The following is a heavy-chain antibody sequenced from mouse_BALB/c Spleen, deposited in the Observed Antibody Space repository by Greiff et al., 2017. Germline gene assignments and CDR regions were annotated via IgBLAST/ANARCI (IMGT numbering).Heavy chain of an antibody. V-gene: IGHV5-4*02. CDR1: GFTFSDYY. CDR2: ISDGGSYT. CDR3: ARDWDYAMDY. Sequence: EVMLVESGGGLVKPGGSLKLSCAASGFTFSDYYMYWVRQTPEKRLEWVATISDGGSYTYYPDSVKGRFTISRDNAKNNLYLQMSSLKSEDTAMYYCARDWDYAMDYWGQGTSVTVSS. J-gene: IGHJ4*01.